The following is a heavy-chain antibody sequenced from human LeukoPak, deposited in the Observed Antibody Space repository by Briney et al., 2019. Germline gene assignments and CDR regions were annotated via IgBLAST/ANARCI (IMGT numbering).Heavy chain of an antibody. D-gene: IGHD3-22*01. Sequence: PGGSLRLSCAASGFTFSSYSMNWVRQAPGKGLEWVSSISSSSSYIYYADSVKGRFTISRDNAKNSLYLQMNSLRAEDTAVYYCARSDSSGLCYFDYWGQGTLVTVSS. CDR2: ISSSSSYI. V-gene: IGHV3-21*01. CDR1: GFTFSSYS. CDR3: ARSDSSGLCYFDY. J-gene: IGHJ4*02.